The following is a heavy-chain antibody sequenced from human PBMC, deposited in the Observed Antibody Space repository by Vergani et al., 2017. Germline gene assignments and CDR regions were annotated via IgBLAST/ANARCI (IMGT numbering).Heavy chain of an antibody. Sequence: EVQLVESGGGLVQPGGSLRLSCAASGFTFSSYDMHWVRQATGKGLEWVSAIGTAGDTYYPGSVKGRFTISRENANNSLYLQMNSLRAGDTAVYYCARDCSSTSCYGMDVWGQGTTVTVYS. CDR1: GFTFSSYD. J-gene: IGHJ6*02. CDR2: IGTAGDT. V-gene: IGHV3-13*01. CDR3: ARDCSSTSCYGMDV. D-gene: IGHD2-2*01.